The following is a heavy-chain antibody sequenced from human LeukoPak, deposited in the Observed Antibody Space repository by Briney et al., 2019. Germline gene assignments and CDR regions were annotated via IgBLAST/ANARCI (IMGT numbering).Heavy chain of an antibody. CDR1: GFTFSSYA. Sequence: GGSLRLSCAASGFTFSSYAMSWVRQAPGKGLEWVSAISGSGGSTYYAYSVKGRFTISRDNSKNTLYLQMNSLRAEDTAVYYCAKDSLCTGGHRIFDIWGQGTMVTVSS. J-gene: IGHJ3*02. V-gene: IGHV3-23*01. CDR2: ISGSGGST. CDR3: AKDSLCTGGHRIFDI. D-gene: IGHD7-27*01.